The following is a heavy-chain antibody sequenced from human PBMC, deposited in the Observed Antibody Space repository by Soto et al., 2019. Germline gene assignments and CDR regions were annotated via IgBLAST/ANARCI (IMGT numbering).Heavy chain of an antibody. D-gene: IGHD3-10*01. V-gene: IGHV1-8*01. CDR1: GYTFTSYD. CDR2: MNPNSGNT. CDR3: ASGINYYASGDDAFDI. J-gene: IGHJ3*02. Sequence: QVQLVQSGAEVKKPGASVKVSCKASGYTFTSYDINWVRQATGQGLEWMGWMNPNSGNTGYAQKFQGRVTMTRNTSISTAYMELSSLRSEDTAVYYCASGINYYASGDDAFDIWGQWTMVTVSS.